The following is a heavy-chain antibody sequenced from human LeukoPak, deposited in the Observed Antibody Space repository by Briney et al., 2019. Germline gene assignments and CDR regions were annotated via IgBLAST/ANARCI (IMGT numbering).Heavy chain of an antibody. D-gene: IGHD3-22*01. Sequence: PGGSLRLSCAASGITFSNYAMSWVRQAPGKGLEWVSVISDSGADTYYADSVKGRFTISRDNAKNSLYLQMNSLRAEDTAVYYCARLNYDSSGYYLNWFDPWGQGTLVTVSS. CDR3: ARLNYDSSGYYLNWFDP. CDR2: ISDSGADT. CDR1: GITFSNYA. V-gene: IGHV3-23*01. J-gene: IGHJ5*02.